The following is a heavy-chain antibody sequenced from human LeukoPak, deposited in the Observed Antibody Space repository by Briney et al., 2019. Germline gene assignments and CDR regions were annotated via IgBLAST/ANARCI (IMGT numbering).Heavy chain of an antibody. J-gene: IGHJ4*02. CDR1: GFTFSSYG. CDR3: ARSYYYDSSHTVDY. Sequence: GRSLRLSCAASGFTFSSYGMHWVRQAPGKGLEWVAVIWNDGSNKYYADSVKGRFTISRDNSKNTLYLQMNSLRAEDTAVYYCARSYYYDSSHTVDYWGQGTLVTVSS. D-gene: IGHD3-22*01. CDR2: IWNDGSNK. V-gene: IGHV3-33*01.